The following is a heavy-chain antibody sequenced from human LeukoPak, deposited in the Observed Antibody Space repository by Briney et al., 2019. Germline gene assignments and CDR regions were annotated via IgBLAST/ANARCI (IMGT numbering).Heavy chain of an antibody. CDR1: GYTFTDYY. D-gene: IGHD2-15*01. J-gene: IGHJ1*01. V-gene: IGHV1-2*02. CDR2: IDANSGGT. Sequence: GASVKVSCKTSGYTFTDYYIHWVRQAPGQGLQWMGWIDANSGGTNFAERFQGRVTMTRDTSISTAYMELSRLRSDDTAVFYCARGIYARAATGFQDWGQGSLVTVSS. CDR3: ARGIYARAATGFQD.